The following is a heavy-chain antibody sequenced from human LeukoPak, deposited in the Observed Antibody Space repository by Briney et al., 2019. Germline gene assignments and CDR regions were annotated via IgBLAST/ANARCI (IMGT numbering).Heavy chain of an antibody. Sequence: PSETLSLTCAVSGGSISSGDYYWAWIRQLPGEGLEWIGYNHYSGATYHNPSLKSRAIISLDTSNNQFSLKLSSVTAADTAFYYCARDGPSSSCCGWFDPWGQGTLVTVSS. V-gene: IGHV4-31*11. CDR3: ARDGPSSSCCGWFDP. D-gene: IGHD6-6*01. CDR2: NHYSGAT. CDR1: GGSISSGDYY. J-gene: IGHJ5*02.